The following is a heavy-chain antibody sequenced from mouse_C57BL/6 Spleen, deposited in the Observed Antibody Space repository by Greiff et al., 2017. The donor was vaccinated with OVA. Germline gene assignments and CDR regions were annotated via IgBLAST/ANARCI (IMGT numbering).Heavy chain of an antibody. D-gene: IGHD2-2*01. CDR3: ARRWNCYGYDKGFAY. CDR1: GYTFTDHT. J-gene: IGHJ3*01. Sequence: QVQLKESDAELVKPGASVKISCKVSGYTFTDHTIHWMKQRPEQGLEWIGYIYPRDGSTKYNEKFKGKATLTADKSSSTAYMQLNSLTSEDSAVYFCARRWNCYGYDKGFAYWGQGTLVTVSA. V-gene: IGHV1-78*01. CDR2: IYPRDGST.